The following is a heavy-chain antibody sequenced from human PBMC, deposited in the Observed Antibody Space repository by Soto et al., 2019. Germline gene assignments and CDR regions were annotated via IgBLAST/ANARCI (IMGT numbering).Heavy chain of an antibody. D-gene: IGHD5-18*01. CDR3: VRGVDTAMVIFDY. J-gene: IGHJ4*02. Sequence: GASVKVSCKDSGGTFSSYTISCVRQAHGQGLEWMGRIIPILGIANYAQKFQGRVTITADKSTSTAYMELSSLRSEDTAVYYCVRGVDTAMVIFDYWGQGTLVTVSS. V-gene: IGHV1-69*02. CDR2: IIPILGIA. CDR1: GGTFSSYT.